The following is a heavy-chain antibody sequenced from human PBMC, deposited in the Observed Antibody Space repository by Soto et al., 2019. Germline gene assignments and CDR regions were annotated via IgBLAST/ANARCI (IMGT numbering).Heavy chain of an antibody. CDR3: AKVSVDYYDKVEYFQH. CDR2: INAGNGNT. J-gene: IGHJ1*01. D-gene: IGHD3-22*01. CDR1: GYTFTSYA. V-gene: IGHV1-3*01. Sequence: ASVKVSCKASGYTFTSYAMHWVRQAPGQRLEWMGWINAGNGNTKYSQKFQGRVTITRDTSASTAYMELSSLRSEDTAVYYCAKVSVDYYDKVEYFQHWGQGTLVTVSS.